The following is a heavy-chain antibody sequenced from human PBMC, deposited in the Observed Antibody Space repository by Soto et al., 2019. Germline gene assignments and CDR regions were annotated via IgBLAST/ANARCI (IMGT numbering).Heavy chain of an antibody. CDR2: ISAYNGNT. J-gene: IGHJ4*02. CDR1: GYTFTSYG. D-gene: IGHD3-3*01. Sequence: ASVKVSCKASGYTFTSYGISWVRQAPGQGLEWMGWISAYNGNTNYAQKLQGRVTMTTDTSTSTAYMELRSLRSDDTAVYYCARGVLRFLEWLPNDYWGQGTLVTVSS. V-gene: IGHV1-18*01. CDR3: ARGVLRFLEWLPNDY.